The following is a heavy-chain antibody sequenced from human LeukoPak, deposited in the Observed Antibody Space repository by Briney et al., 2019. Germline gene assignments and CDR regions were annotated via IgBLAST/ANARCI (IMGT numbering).Heavy chain of an antibody. CDR3: AKDEGFVVATLVDY. J-gene: IGHJ4*02. CDR1: GFTFSNYA. D-gene: IGHD5-12*01. V-gene: IGHV3-23*01. CDR2: ISGSGDNT. Sequence: GGSLRLSCAASGFTFSNYAMSWVRQAPGKGLEWVSAISGSGDNTYYADSVKGRFTVSRDNSKNTLYLQMNSLRAEDTAVYYCAKDEGFVVATLVDYWGQGTLVTVSS.